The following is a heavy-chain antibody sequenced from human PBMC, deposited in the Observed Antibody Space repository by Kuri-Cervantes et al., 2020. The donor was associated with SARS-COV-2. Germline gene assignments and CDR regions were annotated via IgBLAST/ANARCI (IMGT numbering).Heavy chain of an antibody. CDR3: ARQIVVVPAAIYWFDP. V-gene: IGHV5-51*01. Sequence: GESLKISCKGSGYSFTSYWIGWVRQMPGKGLEWMGIIYPGGSDTRYSPSFQGQVTISADKSISTAYLQWSSLKASDTAMYYCARQIVVVPAAIYWFDPWGQGTLVIVSS. D-gene: IGHD2-2*01. CDR2: IYPGGSDT. CDR1: GYSFTSYW. J-gene: IGHJ5*02.